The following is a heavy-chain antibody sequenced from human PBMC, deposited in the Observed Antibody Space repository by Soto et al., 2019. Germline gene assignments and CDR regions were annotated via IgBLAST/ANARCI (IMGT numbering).Heavy chain of an antibody. CDR2: IIPILGIA. Sequence: QVQLVQSGAEVKKPGSSVKVSCKASGGTFSSYTISWVRQAPGQGLEWMGRIIPILGIANYAQKFQGRVTITADKSTSTAYMELSSLRSEDTAVYYCARAGVGATTLAFDYWGQGTQVTVSS. D-gene: IGHD1-26*01. J-gene: IGHJ4*02. CDR1: GGTFSSYT. CDR3: ARAGVGATTLAFDY. V-gene: IGHV1-69*02.